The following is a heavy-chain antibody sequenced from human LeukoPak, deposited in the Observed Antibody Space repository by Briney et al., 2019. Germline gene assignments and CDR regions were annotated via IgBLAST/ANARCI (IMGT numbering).Heavy chain of an antibody. J-gene: IGHJ4*02. CDR1: GYTFTGYY. CDR2: INPNSGGT. V-gene: IGHV1-2*02. D-gene: IGHD3-10*01. Sequence: ASVKVSCKASGYTFTGYYMHWVRQAPGQGLEWMGWINPNSGGTNYAQKLQGRVTMTTDTSTSTAYMELRSLRSDDTAVYYCAREGTRFGELLYWNYWGQGTLVTVSS. CDR3: AREGTRFGELLYWNY.